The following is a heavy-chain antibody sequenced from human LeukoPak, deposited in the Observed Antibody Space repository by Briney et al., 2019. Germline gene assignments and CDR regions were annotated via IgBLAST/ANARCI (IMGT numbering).Heavy chain of an antibody. V-gene: IGHV3-21*01. CDR3: ARGRHYGDYDY. D-gene: IGHD4-17*01. Sequence: GSLRLSCAASGFTFSSYSMNWVRQAPGKGLEWASSISSSSSYIYYADSVKGRFTISRDNAKNSLYLQMNSLRAEDTAVYYCARGRHYGDYDYWGQGTLVTVSS. CDR2: ISSSSSYI. CDR1: GFTFSSYS. J-gene: IGHJ4*02.